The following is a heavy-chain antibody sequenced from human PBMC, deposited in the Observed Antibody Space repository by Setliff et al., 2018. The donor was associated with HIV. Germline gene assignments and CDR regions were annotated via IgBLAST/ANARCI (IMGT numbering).Heavy chain of an antibody. D-gene: IGHD3-3*01. CDR3: ARDLPRTNFWSGYPDFDY. CDR2: ISYDGSIQ. J-gene: IGHJ4*02. CDR1: EFIFNSYA. Sequence: PGGSLRLSCAASEFIFNSYAMHWVRQAPGKGLDWVAVISYDGSIQHYADSVKGRFTISRDNSKNTLYLQMSSLRLEDTAVYFCARDLPRTNFWSGYPDFDYWGQGTLVTVSS. V-gene: IGHV3-30*04.